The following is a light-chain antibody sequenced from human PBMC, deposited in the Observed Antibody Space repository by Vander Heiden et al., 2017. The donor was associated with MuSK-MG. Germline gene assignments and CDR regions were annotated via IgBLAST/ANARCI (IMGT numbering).Light chain of an antibody. V-gene: IGKV3-20*01. CDR3: QQYSSSPYT. CDR2: VAS. CDR1: QIIYNNY. Sequence: EIVLTQSPGTLSLSPGERATLSCRASQIIYNNYLPWYQQKPGQAPRLLILVASSRATGIPDRFTGSGSGTDFSLTISRLEPEDFAVYYCQQYSSSPYTFGPGTRLEIK. J-gene: IGKJ2*01.